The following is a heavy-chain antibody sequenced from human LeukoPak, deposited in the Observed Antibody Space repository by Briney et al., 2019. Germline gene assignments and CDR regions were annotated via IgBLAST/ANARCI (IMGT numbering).Heavy chain of an antibody. CDR3: ETYYYGSGSYPEDAFDI. J-gene: IGHJ3*02. CDR2: IYTSGST. CDR1: GGSISSYY. D-gene: IGHD3-10*01. Sequence: TSETLSLTCTVSGGSISSYYWSWIRQPAGKGLEWIGRIYTSGSTNYNPSLKSRVTMSVDTSKNQFSLKLSSVTAADTAVYYCETYYYGSGSYPEDAFDIWGQGTMVTVSS. V-gene: IGHV4-4*07.